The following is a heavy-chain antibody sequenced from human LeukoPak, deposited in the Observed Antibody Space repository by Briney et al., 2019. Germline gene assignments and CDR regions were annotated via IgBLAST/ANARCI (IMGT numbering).Heavy chain of an antibody. CDR2: IIPIFGTA. D-gene: IGHD3-22*01. CDR3: ANYDSSGGPDY. J-gene: IGHJ4*02. CDR1: GGTSSSYA. Sequence: SVKVSCKASGGTSSSYAISWVRQAPGQGLEWMGGIIPIFGTANYAQKFQGRVTITTDESTSTAYMELSSLRSEDTAVYYCANYDSSGGPDYWGQGTLVTVSS. V-gene: IGHV1-69*05.